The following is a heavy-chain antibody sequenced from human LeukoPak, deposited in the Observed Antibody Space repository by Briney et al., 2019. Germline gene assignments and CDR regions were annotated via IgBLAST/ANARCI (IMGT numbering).Heavy chain of an antibody. J-gene: IGHJ4*02. CDR1: GFTFSSYG. D-gene: IGHD5-12*01. CDR2: IWYDGSNK. Sequence: GSLRLSCAASGFTFSSYGMHWVRQAPGKGLEWVAVIWYDGSNKYYADSVKGRFTISRDNSKNTLYLQMNSLRAEDTAVYYCARGNIVATYAPIDYWGQGTLVTVSS. V-gene: IGHV3-33*08. CDR3: ARGNIVATYAPIDY.